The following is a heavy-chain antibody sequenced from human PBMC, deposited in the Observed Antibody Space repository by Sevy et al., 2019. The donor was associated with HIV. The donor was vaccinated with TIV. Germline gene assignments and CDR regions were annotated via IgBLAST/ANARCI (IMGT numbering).Heavy chain of an antibody. CDR1: GFTFSSYA. D-gene: IGHD1-7*01. CDR2: ISYDGSNK. J-gene: IGHJ3*02. Sequence: GGSLRLSCAASGFTFSSYAMHWVRQAPGKGLEWVAVISYDGSNKYYADSVKGRFTISRDNSKNTLYLQMNSLRAEDTAVYYCERAARTLNDAFDIWGQGTMVTVSS. V-gene: IGHV3-30-3*01. CDR3: ERAARTLNDAFDI.